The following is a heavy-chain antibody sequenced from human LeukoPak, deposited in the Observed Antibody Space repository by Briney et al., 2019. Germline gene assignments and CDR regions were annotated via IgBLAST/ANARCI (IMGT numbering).Heavy chain of an antibody. J-gene: IGHJ2*01. V-gene: IGHV3-66*01. CDR1: EFTVSSNY. D-gene: IGHD2-15*01. Sequence: GGSLRLSCAASEFTVSSNYMIWVRQAPGKGLEWVSVFYAGGNTNYADSVKGRFTMSRDNSKNALYLQMNSLRGDDTAVYFCVSQGYCSGGTCNWHFGLWGRGTLVTVSS. CDR3: VSQGYCSGGTCNWHFGL. CDR2: FYAGGNT.